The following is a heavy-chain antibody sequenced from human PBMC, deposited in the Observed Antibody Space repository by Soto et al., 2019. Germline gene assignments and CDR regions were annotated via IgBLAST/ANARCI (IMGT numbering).Heavy chain of an antibody. D-gene: IGHD2-2*01. Sequence: GGSLRLSCAASGFTFSNYAIHWVRQAPGKGLEWVAVILYDGSNKYYADSVKGRFTISRDNSKNTLYLQMNSLRAEDTAVYYCAKDNCISTSCYRLYNWFDPWGQGTLVTVSS. J-gene: IGHJ5*02. CDR1: GFTFSNYA. CDR2: ILYDGSNK. V-gene: IGHV3-30*18. CDR3: AKDNCISTSCYRLYNWFDP.